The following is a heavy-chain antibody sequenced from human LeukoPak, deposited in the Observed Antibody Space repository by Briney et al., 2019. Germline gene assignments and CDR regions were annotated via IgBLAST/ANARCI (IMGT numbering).Heavy chain of an antibody. V-gene: IGHV4-30-2*01. J-gene: IGHJ1*01. CDR2: IYHSGST. CDR3: ARGALSQYCSGGSCQSRAYFQH. CDR1: GGSIGSGGYF. D-gene: IGHD2-15*01. Sequence: TSETLSLTCAVSGGSIGSGGYFWSWIRQPPGKSLEWVGYIYHSGSTYYNPSLKSRVTISVDRSKNQFSLKLSSVTAADTAVYYCARGALSQYCSGGSCQSRAYFQHWGQGTLVAVSS.